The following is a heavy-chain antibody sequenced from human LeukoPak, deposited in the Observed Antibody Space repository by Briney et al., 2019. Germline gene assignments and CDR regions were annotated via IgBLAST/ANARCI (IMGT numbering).Heavy chain of an antibody. Sequence: PGGSLRLSCAASGFTFSSYGMSWVRQAPGKGLEWVSAISGSGGSTYYADSVKGRFTISRDNAKNTLYLQMNSLRAEDTAVYYCARDISVGQVDYWGQGTLVTVSS. CDR3: ARDISVGQVDY. CDR1: GFTFSSYG. CDR2: ISGSGGST. D-gene: IGHD4-23*01. J-gene: IGHJ4*02. V-gene: IGHV3-23*01.